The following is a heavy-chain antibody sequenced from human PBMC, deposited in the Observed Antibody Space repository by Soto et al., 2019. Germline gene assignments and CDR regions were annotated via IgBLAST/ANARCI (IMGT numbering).Heavy chain of an antibody. V-gene: IGHV3-23*01. CDR2: ISGSGGST. D-gene: IGHD3-10*01. J-gene: IGHJ6*02. CDR1: GFTFSSYA. Sequence: PGGSLRLSCAASGFTFSSYAMSWVRQAPGKGLEWVSAISGSGGSTYYADSVKGRFTISRDNSKNTLYLQMNSLRTEDTAVYYCTTGTMGPPYYYYYYGMDVWGQGTTVPVSS. CDR3: TTGTMGPPYYYYYYGMDV.